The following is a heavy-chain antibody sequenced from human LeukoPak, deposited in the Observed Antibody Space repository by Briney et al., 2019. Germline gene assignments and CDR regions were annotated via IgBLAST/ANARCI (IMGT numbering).Heavy chain of an antibody. D-gene: IGHD3-22*01. CDR3: AREGGSYYDSSGLFDY. CDR1: GGSISSYY. V-gene: IGHV4-59*01. Sequence: PSETLSLTCTVSGGSISSYYWSWIRQPPGKGLEWIGYIYYSGSTNYNPSLKSRVTISVDTSKNQFSLKLSSVTAADTGVYYCAREGGSYYDSSGLFDYWGQGTLVTVSS. J-gene: IGHJ4*02. CDR2: IYYSGST.